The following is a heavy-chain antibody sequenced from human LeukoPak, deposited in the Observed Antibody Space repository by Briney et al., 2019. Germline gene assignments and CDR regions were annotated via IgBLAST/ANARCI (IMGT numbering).Heavy chain of an antibody. CDR3: TRGSSGRRDN. V-gene: IGHV1-8*01. J-gene: IGHJ4*02. CDR1: GYTFTSCD. CDR2: MNPNSGNT. D-gene: IGHD6-19*01. Sequence: GASVKVSCKASGYTFTSCDINWVRQATGQGLEWMGWMNPNSGNTGYGQSFQGRITMTRDISIGTAYMESSNLTSGDTAIYYCTRGSSGRRDNWGQGTLVTVSA.